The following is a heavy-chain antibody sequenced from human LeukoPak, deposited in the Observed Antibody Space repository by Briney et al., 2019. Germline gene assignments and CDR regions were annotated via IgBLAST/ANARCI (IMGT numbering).Heavy chain of an antibody. CDR3: ARDRVPAAMKNYFDY. CDR1: GYTFTGYY. J-gene: IGHJ4*02. V-gene: IGHV1-18*04. Sequence: ASVKVSCKASGYTFTGYYMHWVRQAPGQGLECMGWISAYNGNTNYAQKLQGRVTMTTDTSTSTAYMELRSLRSDDTAVYYCARDRVPAAMKNYFDYWGQGTLVTVSS. D-gene: IGHD2-2*01. CDR2: ISAYNGNT.